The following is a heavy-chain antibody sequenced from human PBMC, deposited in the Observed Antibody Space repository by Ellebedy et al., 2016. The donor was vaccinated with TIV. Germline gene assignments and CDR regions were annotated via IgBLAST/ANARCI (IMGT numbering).Heavy chain of an antibody. CDR3: AGGELLSLFDY. J-gene: IGHJ4*02. V-gene: IGHV3-30*03. Sequence: GESLKISXAASRFNFSSYGMYWLRQAPGKGLEWVAVISYDESHQYYADSVKGRFTISRDNSKNTVSLQMNSLRAEDTAVYYCAGGELLSLFDYWGQGTLVTVSS. CDR2: ISYDESHQ. D-gene: IGHD3-10*01. CDR1: RFNFSSYG.